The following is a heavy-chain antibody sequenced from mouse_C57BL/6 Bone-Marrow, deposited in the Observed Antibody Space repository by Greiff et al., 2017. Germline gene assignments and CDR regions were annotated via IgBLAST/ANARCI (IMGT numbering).Heavy chain of an antibody. V-gene: IGHV10-1*01. J-gene: IGHJ3*01. CDR1: GFSFNTYA. CDR2: IRSKSNNYAT. Sequence: DVHLVESGGGLVQPKGSLKLSCAASGFSFNTYAMNWVRQAPGKGLEWVARIRSKSNNYATYYADSVKDRFTISRDDSESMLYLQMNNLKTEDTAMYYCVSPYYYGSSQFAFWGQGALVTVSA. D-gene: IGHD1-1*01. CDR3: VSPYYYGSSQFAF.